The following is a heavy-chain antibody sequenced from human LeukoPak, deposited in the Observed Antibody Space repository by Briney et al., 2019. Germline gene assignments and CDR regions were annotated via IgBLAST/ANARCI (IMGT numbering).Heavy chain of an antibody. V-gene: IGHV1-24*01. D-gene: IGHD1-26*01. Sequence: ASVKVSCKVSGYTLTELSMHWVRQAPGKGLEWMGGFDPEDGETIYAQKFQGRVTITADESTSTAYMELSSLRSEDTAVYYCARDSGSYFPYYFDYWGQGTLVTVSS. J-gene: IGHJ4*02. CDR2: FDPEDGET. CDR3: ARDSGSYFPYYFDY. CDR1: GYTLTELS.